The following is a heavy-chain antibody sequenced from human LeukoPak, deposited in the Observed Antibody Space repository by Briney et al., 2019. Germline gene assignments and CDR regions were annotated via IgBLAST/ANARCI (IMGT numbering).Heavy chain of an antibody. V-gene: IGHV3-30*02. D-gene: IGHD3-10*01. J-gene: IGHJ5*02. CDR3: AKALLWFREPNNWFDP. CDR2: IQYDDSEK. Sequence: GGSLRLSCAASGFAFNFRTSGMHWVRQAPGKGLEWVAFIQYDDSEKSYADSMKGRCTTSRDNSKKTVSLQMNSLRAEDTAVYYCAKALLWFREPNNWFDPWGQGTLVTVSS. CDR1: GFAFNFRTSG.